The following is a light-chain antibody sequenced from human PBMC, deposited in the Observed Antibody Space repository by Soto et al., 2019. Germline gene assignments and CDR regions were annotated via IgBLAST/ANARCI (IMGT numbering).Light chain of an antibody. Sequence: DIQMTQSPSAISASVGDRVTITCRASQGISSWLAWYQQKPGKAPDLLIYSASTLQSGVPSRFSGSGSETEFSLTIRALQPEDFATYYCQQLSRYPLTFGGGTKVDIK. CDR1: QGISSW. CDR2: SAS. CDR3: QQLSRYPLT. J-gene: IGKJ4*01. V-gene: IGKV1-12*01.